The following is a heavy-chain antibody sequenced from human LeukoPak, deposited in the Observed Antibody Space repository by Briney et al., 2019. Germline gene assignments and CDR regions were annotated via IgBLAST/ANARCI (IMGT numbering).Heavy chain of an antibody. D-gene: IGHD3-9*01. CDR2: IYYSGNT. J-gene: IGHJ4*02. V-gene: IGHV4-39*07. CDR3: TRATGYGLIGE. CDR1: GGSISTYY. Sequence: SETLSLTCTVSGGSISTYYWGWIRQAPGKGLEWIGSIYYSGNTYCNSSLKSRVTISLDTSKNQFSLNLFSVTAADTAMYYCTRATGYGLIGERGQRTLVT.